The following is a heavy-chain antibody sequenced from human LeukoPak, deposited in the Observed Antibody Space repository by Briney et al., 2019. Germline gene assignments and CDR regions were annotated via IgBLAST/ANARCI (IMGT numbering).Heavy chain of an antibody. CDR1: GYTFTTYH. V-gene: IGHV1-46*01. CDR2: IDTSDGNT. D-gene: IGHD3-3*01. J-gene: IGHJ3*02. CDR3: ARVITIFGVASPAFDI. Sequence: ASVKVSCKASGYTFTTYHMHWVRQAPGQGLEWVGMIDTSDGNTNYAQKFLDRVTMTRDTSTSTVYMQLSGLRSEDTAVYYCARVITIFGVASPAFDIWGQGTMVTVSS.